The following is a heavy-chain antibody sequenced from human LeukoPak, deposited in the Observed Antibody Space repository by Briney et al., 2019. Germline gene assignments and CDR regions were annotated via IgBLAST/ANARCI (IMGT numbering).Heavy chain of an antibody. CDR3: AKDYGGNSDWFDP. CDR1: GFTFDDYG. Sequence: GGSLRLSCAASGFTFDDYGMSWVRQAPGKGLEWVSGINWNGGSTGYADSVKGRFTISRDNSKNTPYLQMNSLRAEDTAVYYCAKDYGGNSDWFDPWGKGTLVTVSS. V-gene: IGHV3-20*04. J-gene: IGHJ5*02. D-gene: IGHD4-23*01. CDR2: INWNGGST.